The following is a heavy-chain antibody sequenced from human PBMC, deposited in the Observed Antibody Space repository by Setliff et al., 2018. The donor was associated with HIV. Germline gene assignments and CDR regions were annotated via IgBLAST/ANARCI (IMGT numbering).Heavy chain of an antibody. J-gene: IGHJ6*03. V-gene: IGHV1-2*02. CDR3: ARDRASYGGYTYGNYYMDV. D-gene: IGHD5-18*01. CDR2: INPNSGGT. Sequence: ASVKVSCKASGYTFTSYIHWVRQAPGQGLECMGWINPNSGGTNYAQKFQGRVTMTRDTSISTAYMELSRLRYDDTAVYYCARDRASYGGYTYGNYYMDVWGKGTTVTVSS. CDR1: GYTFTSY.